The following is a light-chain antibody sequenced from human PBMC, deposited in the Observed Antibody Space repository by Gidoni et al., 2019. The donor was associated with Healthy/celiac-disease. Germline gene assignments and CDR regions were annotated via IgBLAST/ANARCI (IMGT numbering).Light chain of an antibody. V-gene: IGLV2-14*01. CDR2: GVS. CDR3: SSYTSSSTLRVI. CDR1: SSDVGGYNY. J-gene: IGLJ2*01. Sequence: QAALTHPAPVSRSPGQSTTLSCTGTSSDVGGYNYVAWYQQHRGKAPKRMIYGVSKRPSGVPGRFSGSKSGNTASLTISGLQAEDEADFYCSSYTSSSTLRVIFGGGTKLTVL.